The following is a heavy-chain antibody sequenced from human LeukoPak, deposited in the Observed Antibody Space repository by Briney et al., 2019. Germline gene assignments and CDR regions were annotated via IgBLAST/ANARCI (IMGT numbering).Heavy chain of an antibody. Sequence: SETLSLTCTVSGGSISSSSYYWGWIRQPPGKGLEWIGSIYYSGSTYYNPSLKSRVTISVDTSKNQFSLKLSSVTAADTAVYYCARQLGHCSSTSCYADKADYWGQGTLVTVSS. D-gene: IGHD2-2*01. CDR3: ARQLGHCSSTSCYADKADY. CDR2: IYYSGST. V-gene: IGHV4-39*01. CDR1: GGSISSSSYY. J-gene: IGHJ4*02.